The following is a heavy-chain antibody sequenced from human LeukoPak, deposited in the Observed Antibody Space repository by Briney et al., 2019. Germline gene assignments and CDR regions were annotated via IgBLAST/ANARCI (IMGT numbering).Heavy chain of an antibody. CDR1: GFTFSTYG. Sequence: GGSLRLSCEVSGFTFSTYGMHWVRQAPGKGLEWVAVIWHDGSKKFHADSVKGRFTISRDNSKNTLYLQMNSLRAEDTAVYCCAREGGSGWYYFDYWGQGTLVTVSS. J-gene: IGHJ4*02. V-gene: IGHV3-33*01. CDR2: IWHDGSKK. D-gene: IGHD6-19*01. CDR3: AREGGSGWYYFDY.